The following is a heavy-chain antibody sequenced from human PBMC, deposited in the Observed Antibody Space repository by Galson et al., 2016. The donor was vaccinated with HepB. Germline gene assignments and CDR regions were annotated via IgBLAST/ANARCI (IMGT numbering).Heavy chain of an antibody. V-gene: IGHV4-39*02. CDR2: IYSSEHT. Sequence: ETLSLTCAVSGDSISSNSVYWGWIRQPPGKGLEWIGSIYSSEHTFYNPSLKSRVAISVDMSKNHFSLKLSSATAADTAVYFCARTAARLYFDFWGQGALVTVSP. J-gene: IGHJ4*01. CDR3: ARTAARLYFDF. CDR1: GDSISSNSVY. D-gene: IGHD6-6*01.